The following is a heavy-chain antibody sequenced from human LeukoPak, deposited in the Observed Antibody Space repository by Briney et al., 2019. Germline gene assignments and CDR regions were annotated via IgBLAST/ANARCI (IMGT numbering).Heavy chain of an antibody. Sequence: QSGGSLRLSCAVSGITLSNYGMSWVRQAPGKGLEWVAGISDSGGRTNNADSVKGRFTISRDNPKNTLYLQMNSLRAEDTAVYFCAKRGVVIRVILVGFHKEAYYFDSWGQGALVTVSS. CDR1: GITLSNYG. D-gene: IGHD3-22*01. CDR3: AKRGVVIRVILVGFHKEAYYFDS. V-gene: IGHV3-23*01. J-gene: IGHJ4*02. CDR2: ISDSGGRT.